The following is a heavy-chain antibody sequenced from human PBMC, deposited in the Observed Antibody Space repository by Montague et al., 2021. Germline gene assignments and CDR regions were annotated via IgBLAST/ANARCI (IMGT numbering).Heavy chain of an antibody. Sequence: SETLSPTCAVYGGSFNAYYWSWIRQSPGKGLEWIGEIHHRGSIYYDPTTDYNPSLQSRVTIAVDASKNQFSLRLRSVTAADTAVYYCARHSEGFESYYNGLDVWGRGTPVIVSS. CDR3: ARHSEGFESYYNGLDV. V-gene: IGHV4-34*01. J-gene: IGHJ6*02. CDR1: GGSFNAYY. D-gene: IGHD3-10*01. CDR2: IHHRGSIYYDPTT.